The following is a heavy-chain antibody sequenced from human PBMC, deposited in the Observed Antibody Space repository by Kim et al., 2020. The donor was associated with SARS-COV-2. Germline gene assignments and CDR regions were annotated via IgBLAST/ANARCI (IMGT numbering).Heavy chain of an antibody. CDR2: IKQDGSEK. Sequence: GGSLRLSCAASGFTFSSYWMSWVRQAPGKGLEWVANIKQDGSEKYYVDSVKGRFTISRDNAKNSLYLQMNSLRAEDTAVYYCAREVSYSSSGCRDCYYYGMDVWGQGTTVTVSS. CDR1: GFTFSSYW. CDR3: AREVSYSSSGCRDCYYYGMDV. D-gene: IGHD6-13*01. V-gene: IGHV3-7*03. J-gene: IGHJ6*02.